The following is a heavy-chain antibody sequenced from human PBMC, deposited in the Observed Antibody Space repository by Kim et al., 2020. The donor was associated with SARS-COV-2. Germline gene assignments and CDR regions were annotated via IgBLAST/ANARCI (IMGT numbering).Heavy chain of an antibody. CDR2: IDGGNGDT. Sequence: ASVKVSCKASGYSFNMYPSHWVRQAPGQGPDWMGWIDGGNGDTRFSQKFQGRVTFTRDTSATTAFMQLSSLKFEDTALYFCARESRQDALDFWGQGTMV. D-gene: IGHD6-25*01. CDR1: GYSFNMYP. J-gene: IGHJ3*01. V-gene: IGHV1-3*01. CDR3: ARESRQDALDF.